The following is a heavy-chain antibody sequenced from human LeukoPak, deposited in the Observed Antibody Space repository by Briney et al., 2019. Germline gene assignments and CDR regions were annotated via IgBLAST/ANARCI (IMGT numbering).Heavy chain of an antibody. J-gene: IGHJ4*02. D-gene: IGHD3-10*01. CDR3: ARLSPIFGELSRYFDY. V-gene: IGHV4-38-2*02. CDR2: FSHSGTT. Sequence: PSETLSLTCTVSGYSISRGYFWGWIRQSPGKGLEGIGTFSHSGTTYYNPALKSRVTISVDTSKNQFSLKLSSVTAADTAVYYCARLSPIFGELSRYFDYWGQGTLVTVSS. CDR1: GYSISRGYF.